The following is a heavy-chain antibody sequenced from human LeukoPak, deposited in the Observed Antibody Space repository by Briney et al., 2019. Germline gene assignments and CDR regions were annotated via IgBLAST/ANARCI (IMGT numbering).Heavy chain of an antibody. CDR2: INSDGSST. CDR1: GFTFSSYW. D-gene: IGHD6-6*01. J-gene: IGHJ4*02. Sequence: GGSLRLSCAASGFTFSSYWMRWVRQAPGKGLVWVSRINSDGSSTRYADSVKGRFTISRDNAKNTLYLRMNSLRAEDTAVYYCARGGGPDIAARPFDCWGQGTLVTVSS. CDR3: ARGGGPDIAARPFDC. V-gene: IGHV3-74*01.